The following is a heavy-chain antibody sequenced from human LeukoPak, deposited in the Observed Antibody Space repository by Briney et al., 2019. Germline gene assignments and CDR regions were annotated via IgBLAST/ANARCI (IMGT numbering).Heavy chain of an antibody. D-gene: IGHD2-2*01. J-gene: IGHJ6*02. CDR3: ARSQGIVVVPAAMRYYYGMDV. V-gene: IGHV1-18*01. CDR1: GYTFTSYG. CDR2: ISAYNGNT. Sequence: GASVKVSCKASGYTFTSYGISWVRQAPGQGLEWMGWISAYNGNTNYAQKLQGRVTMTTDASTSTAYMELRSLRSDDTAVYYCARSQGIVVVPAAMRYYYGMDVWGQGTTVTVSS.